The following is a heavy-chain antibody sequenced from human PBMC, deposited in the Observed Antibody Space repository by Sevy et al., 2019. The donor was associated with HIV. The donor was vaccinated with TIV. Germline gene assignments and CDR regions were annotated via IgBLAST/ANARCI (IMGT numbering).Heavy chain of an antibody. CDR3: ARVGSDWELDY. CDR1: GGSIRSYY. Sequence: SETLSLTCIVSGGSIRSYYWSWIRQPPGKGLEWIGYIYYSGSTNYNPSLKSRVTISVDTSDNQFSLKLSSVTAADTAVYYCARVGSDWELDYWGQGTLVTVSS. D-gene: IGHD1-26*01. J-gene: IGHJ4*02. V-gene: IGHV4-59*01. CDR2: IYYSGST.